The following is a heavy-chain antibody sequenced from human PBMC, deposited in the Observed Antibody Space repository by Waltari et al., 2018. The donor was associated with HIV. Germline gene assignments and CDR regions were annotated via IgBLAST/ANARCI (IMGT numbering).Heavy chain of an antibody. CDR1: GFTFDDYA. CDR3: AKSVRFLEWLMDY. J-gene: IGHJ4*02. CDR2: ITWDGGIT. Sequence: EVQLVESGGVVVQPGGSLRLSCAASGFTFDDYAMHWVRQAQGKGLEWVSLITWDGGITYYADSVRGRFTISRDNSKNSLYLQINSLRPEDTALYYCAKSVRFLEWLMDYWGQGTLVTVSS. V-gene: IGHV3-43D*04. D-gene: IGHD3-3*01.